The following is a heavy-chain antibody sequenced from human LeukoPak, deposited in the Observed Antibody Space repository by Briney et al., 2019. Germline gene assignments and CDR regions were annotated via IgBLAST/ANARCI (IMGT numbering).Heavy chain of an antibody. CDR3: ARGSDSSGYYDDY. V-gene: IGHV4-39*07. J-gene: IGHJ4*02. CDR2: IYYSGST. Sequence: PSETLSLTCTVSGGSISSSSYYWGWIRQPPGKGLEWIGSIYYSGSTYYNPSLKSRVTISVDTSKNQFSLKLSSVTAADTAVYYCARGSDSSGYYDDYWGQGTLVTVSS. CDR1: GGSISSSSYY. D-gene: IGHD3-22*01.